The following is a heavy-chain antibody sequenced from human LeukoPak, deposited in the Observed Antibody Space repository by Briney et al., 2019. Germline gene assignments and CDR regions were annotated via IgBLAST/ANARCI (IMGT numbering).Heavy chain of an antibody. CDR3: ARVGSGSLDY. V-gene: IGHV4-59*01. D-gene: IGHD3-10*01. Sequence: PSETLPLTCTVSGGSISTDYWSWIRQPPGKGLEWIGYISYSGNTNYSPSLKSRVTISVDTSKNQFSLKLSSVTAADTAVYYCARVGSGSLDYWGQGTLVTVSS. CDR1: GGSISTDY. CDR2: ISYSGNT. J-gene: IGHJ4*02.